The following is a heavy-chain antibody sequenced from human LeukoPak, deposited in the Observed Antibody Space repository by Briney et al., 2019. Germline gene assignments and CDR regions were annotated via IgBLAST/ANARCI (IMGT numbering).Heavy chain of an antibody. J-gene: IGHJ4*02. Sequence: GGSLRLSCAASGFTFSSYGMHWVRQAPGKGLEWVAVISYDGSNKYYADSVKGRFTISRDNSKNTLYLQMNSLRAEDTAVYYCAKDVFRYYDTRDPFDYWGQGTLVTVSS. V-gene: IGHV3-30*18. CDR2: ISYDGSNK. CDR3: AKDVFRYYDTRDPFDY. D-gene: IGHD3-22*01. CDR1: GFTFSSYG.